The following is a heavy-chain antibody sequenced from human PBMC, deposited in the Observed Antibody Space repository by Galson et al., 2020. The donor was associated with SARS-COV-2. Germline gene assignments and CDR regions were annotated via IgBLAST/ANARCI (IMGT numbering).Heavy chain of an antibody. CDR2: ISAYNGNA. CDR1: GYTFTSFG. CDR3: ARALGDSNSCFIDY. V-gene: IGHV1-18*01. J-gene: IGHJ4*02. Sequence: ASVKVSCKTSGYTFTSFGVTWVRQVPGQGLEWMAWISAYNGNANSAQKVQGRVTMTTDTSTSTAYMELRSLRSDDTAVYYCARALGDSNSCFIDYWGQGTLVTVSS. D-gene: IGHD4-4*01.